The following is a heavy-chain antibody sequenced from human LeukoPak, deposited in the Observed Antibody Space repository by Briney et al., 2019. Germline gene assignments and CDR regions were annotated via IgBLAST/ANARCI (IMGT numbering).Heavy chain of an antibody. CDR2: ISDHSGDT. Sequence: ASVKVSCKASGFTFTSYGMSWVRQAPGQGLEWLGGISDHSGDTNYAQNLQDRLTMTTDKSTSTAHMELRNLRSDDTAIYYCAREAEFRSTWYCVYWGQGTLVTVSS. D-gene: IGHD2-2*01. CDR1: GFTFTSYG. V-gene: IGHV1-18*01. CDR3: AREAEFRSTWYCVY. J-gene: IGHJ4*02.